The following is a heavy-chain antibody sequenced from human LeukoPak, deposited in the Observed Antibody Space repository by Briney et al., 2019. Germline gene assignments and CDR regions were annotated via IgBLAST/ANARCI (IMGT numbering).Heavy chain of an antibody. CDR2: IIPIFGTA. V-gene: IGHV1-69*05. J-gene: IGHJ5*02. Sequence: SVKVSCKASGGTFSSYAISWVRQAPGQGLEWMGGIIPIFGTANYAQKLQGRVTMTTDTSTSTAYMELRSLRSDDTAVYYCARGTGWFDPWGQGTLVTVSS. CDR3: ARGTGWFDP. D-gene: IGHD1-1*01. CDR1: GGTFSSYA.